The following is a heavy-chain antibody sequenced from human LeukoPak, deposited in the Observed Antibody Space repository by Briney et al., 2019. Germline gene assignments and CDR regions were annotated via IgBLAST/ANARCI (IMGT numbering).Heavy chain of an antibody. V-gene: IGHV4-61*02. CDR3: ARDLSNGGGFWSEDKYYFIDV. CDR2: IYTSGST. D-gene: IGHD3-3*01. Sequence: PSETLSLTCTVSGGSISSGSYYWSWIRQPAGKGLEWIGRIYTSGSTNYNPSLKSRVTISIDTSKNQFSLKLSSVTAADTAVYYCARDLSNGGGFWSEDKYYFIDVWGKGTTVTVSS. CDR1: GGSISSGSYY. J-gene: IGHJ6*03.